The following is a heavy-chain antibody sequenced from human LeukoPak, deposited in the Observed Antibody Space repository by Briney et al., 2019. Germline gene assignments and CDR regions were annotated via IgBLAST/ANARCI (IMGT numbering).Heavy chain of an antibody. D-gene: IGHD2-8*02. CDR1: GYTFTVYH. CDR3: GLVASGNWWFDP. J-gene: IGHJ5*02. CDR2: INPNSGGT. Sequence: ASVKVSCKTSGYTFTVYHIHWVRQAPGQGLEWMGWINPNSGGTNYAQKLQDRVTMTGDTSISTAYMELRSMTSDDAAVYYCGLVASGNWWFDPWGQGTLVTVSS. V-gene: IGHV1-2*02.